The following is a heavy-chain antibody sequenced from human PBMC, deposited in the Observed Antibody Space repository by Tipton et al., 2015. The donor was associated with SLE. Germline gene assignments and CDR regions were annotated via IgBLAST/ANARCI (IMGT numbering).Heavy chain of an antibody. CDR1: GFTFSSYW. CDR2: IDPNGSPT. J-gene: IGHJ4*02. Sequence: SLRLSCTASGFTFSSYWMHWVRQPPGKGLVWVSEIDPNGSPTNYADSVKDRFTISRDNAKNTLFLEMNSLRVDDTAVYYCARADYLGDFSHVCFDSWGQGTPVSVSS. D-gene: IGHD3-16*02. V-gene: IGHV3-74*01. CDR3: ARADYLGDFSHVCFDS.